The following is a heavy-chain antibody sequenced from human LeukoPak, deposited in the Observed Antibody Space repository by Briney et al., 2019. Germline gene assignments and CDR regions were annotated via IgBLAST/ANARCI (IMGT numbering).Heavy chain of an antibody. CDR1: GYTFTTYY. CDR3: VRSSNYGSGNYHLDY. V-gene: IGHV1-46*01. Sequence: ASVKVSCKASGYTFTTYYMHWVRQAPGQGLEWMGIINPNGGSTSYAQNTVTRTSDTSTSTFYMELSNQKSEDTAEYYGVRSSNYGSGNYHLDYWGEGSLVTVCS. D-gene: IGHD3-10*01. CDR2: INPNGGST. J-gene: IGHJ4*02.